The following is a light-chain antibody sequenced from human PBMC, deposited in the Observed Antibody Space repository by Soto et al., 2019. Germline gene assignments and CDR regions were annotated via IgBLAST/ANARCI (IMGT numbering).Light chain of an antibody. CDR2: GTS. Sequence: EIVLTQSPGTLSLSPGERATLSCRASQRIAGNYLAWYQQKSGQAPNLLIYGTSIRASGIPDRFSGSGSGTDFTLTISRLEPEDFAVYYCHQYGNSPWTFGQGTKVEIK. CDR3: HQYGNSPWT. CDR1: QRIAGNY. V-gene: IGKV3-20*01. J-gene: IGKJ1*01.